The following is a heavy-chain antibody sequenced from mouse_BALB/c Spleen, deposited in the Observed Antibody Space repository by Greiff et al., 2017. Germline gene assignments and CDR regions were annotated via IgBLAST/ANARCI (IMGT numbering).Heavy chain of an antibody. V-gene: IGHV3-6*02. CDR1: GYSITSGYY. J-gene: IGHJ2*01. CDR2: ISYDGSN. CDR3: ARALITTVVVDY. D-gene: IGHD1-1*01. Sequence: EVKLMESGPGLVKPSQSLSLTCSVTGYSITSGYYWNWIRQFPGNKLEWMGYISYDGSNNYNPSLKNRISITRDTSKNQFFLKLNSVTTEDTATYYCARALITTVVVDYWGQGTTRTVSS.